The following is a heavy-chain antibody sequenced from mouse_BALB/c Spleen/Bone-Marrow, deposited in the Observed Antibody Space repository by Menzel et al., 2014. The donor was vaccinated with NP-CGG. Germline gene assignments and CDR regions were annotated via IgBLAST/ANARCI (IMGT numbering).Heavy chain of an antibody. V-gene: IGHV1S81*02. D-gene: IGHD2-1*01. CDR3: ARNYGNTDY. CDR1: GYTFTSYW. J-gene: IGHJ2*01. Sequence: GAELVKPGASVKLSGKASGYTFTSYWMHWVKQRSGHGLEWIGDINLSNGRTNYNEKFKTKATLTVDKSSSTAYMQLRSLTSEDSAVYYCARNYGNTDYWGQCTTLTVSS. CDR2: INLSNGRT.